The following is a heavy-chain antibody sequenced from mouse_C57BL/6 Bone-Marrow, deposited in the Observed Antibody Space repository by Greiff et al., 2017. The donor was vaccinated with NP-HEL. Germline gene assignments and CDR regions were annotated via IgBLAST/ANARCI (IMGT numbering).Heavy chain of an antibody. V-gene: IGHV1-54*01. CDR1: GYAFTNYL. CDR3: ARDYGNSPWFAY. Sequence: VQLQQSGAELVRPGTSVKVSCKASGYAFTNYLIEWVKQRPGQGLEWIGVINPGSGGTNYNEKFKGKATLTADKSSSTAYMQLSSLTPEDSAVYFCARDYGNSPWFAYWGQGTLVTVSA. J-gene: IGHJ3*01. D-gene: IGHD2-1*01. CDR2: INPGSGGT.